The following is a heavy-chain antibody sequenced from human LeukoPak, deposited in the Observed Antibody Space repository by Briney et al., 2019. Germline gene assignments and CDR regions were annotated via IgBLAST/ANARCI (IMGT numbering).Heavy chain of an antibody. V-gene: IGHV3-64D*06. CDR1: GFTFSTFA. CDR3: VKTMMTFGGVIRTDAFDI. D-gene: IGHD3-16*01. Sequence: GGSLRLSCSASGFTFSTFAMQWVRPAPGKRLEYVSGINNNGDSTYYSDSVKARLTISRDNSKNTLFLQMASLRAEDTAVYYCVKTMMTFGGVIRTDAFDIWGQGTMVIVSS. J-gene: IGHJ3*02. CDR2: INNNGDST.